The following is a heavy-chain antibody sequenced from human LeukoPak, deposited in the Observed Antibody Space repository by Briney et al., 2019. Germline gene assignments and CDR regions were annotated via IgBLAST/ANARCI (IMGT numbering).Heavy chain of an antibody. D-gene: IGHD6-13*01. CDR3: AKYPASGGYFDY. J-gene: IGHJ4*02. CDR1: GFTFSTYS. Sequence: GGSLRLSCAASGFTFSTYSMSWVRLAPGKGLEWVSGISGSGANTYYADSVKGRFTISRDNSKNTLYLQMTSLRAEDTAVFYCAKYPASGGYFDYWGQGTLVTVSS. CDR2: ISGSGANT. V-gene: IGHV3-23*01.